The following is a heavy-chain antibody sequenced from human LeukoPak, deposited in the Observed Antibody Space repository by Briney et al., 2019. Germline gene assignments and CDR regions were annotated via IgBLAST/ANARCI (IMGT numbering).Heavy chain of an antibody. J-gene: IGHJ6*02. CDR3: ARERYSSYYYGMDV. CDR1: GYTFTSYG. CDR2: ISAYNGNT. V-gene: IGHV1-18*01. Sequence: ASVKVSCKASGYTFTSYGISWVRQAPGQGLEWMGWISAYNGNTNYAQKLQGRVTMTTDTSTSTAYMELRSLRSDDTAVYYCARERYSSYYYGMDVWGQGTTVTVSS. D-gene: IGHD5-18*01.